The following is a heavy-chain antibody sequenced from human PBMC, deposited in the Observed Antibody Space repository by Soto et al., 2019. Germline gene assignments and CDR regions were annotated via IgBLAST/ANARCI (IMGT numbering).Heavy chain of an antibody. Sequence: QVQLQQSGAGLLKPSETLSLTCDVYGGSFSGYIWTWIRQTPGKGLQWIGQINHSGSANYNPSLNSRVPTSVPASNTKFPLELSSVTAADAAVYYCSRGLITGSHYSGGWYDFDSWGQGAQVTVSS. CDR3: SRGLITGSHYSGGWYDFDS. J-gene: IGHJ4*02. V-gene: IGHV4-34*01. CDR2: INHSGSA. D-gene: IGHD6-19*01. CDR1: GGSFSGYI.